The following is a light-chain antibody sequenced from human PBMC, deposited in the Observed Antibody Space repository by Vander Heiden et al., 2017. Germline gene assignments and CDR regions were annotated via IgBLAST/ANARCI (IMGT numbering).Light chain of an antibody. J-gene: IGLJ2*01. CDR1: SSNIGSQT. V-gene: IGLV1-44*01. CDR3: AAWDTGLNGVV. Sequence: VLTQPPSASGTAGQRVTISCSGSSSNIGSQTVNWYQQLPGTAPKLLIYANNQRPSGVPDRFSGSKSGTSASLAISGLQSEDEGDYYCAAWDTGLNGVVFGGGTKLTGL. CDR2: ANN.